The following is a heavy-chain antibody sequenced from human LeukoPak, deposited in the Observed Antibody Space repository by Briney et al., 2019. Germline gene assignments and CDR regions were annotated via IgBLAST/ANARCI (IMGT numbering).Heavy chain of an antibody. CDR1: GFTLTNHG. D-gene: IGHD2-15*01. CDR3: AKDYCRDGNCPFPFLDS. Sequence: GGSLRLSCAVSGFTLTNHGVSWVRQAPGKGLGWVSIITGTGGKYYGDSVKGRFVLSRDNSKNTVYMQMSSLRAEDTATYYCAKDYCRDGNCPFPFLDSWGQGTQVTVSS. CDR2: ITGTGGK. J-gene: IGHJ4*02. V-gene: IGHV3-23*01.